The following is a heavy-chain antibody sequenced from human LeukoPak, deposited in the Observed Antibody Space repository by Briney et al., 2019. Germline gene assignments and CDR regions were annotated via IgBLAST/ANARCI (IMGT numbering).Heavy chain of an antibody. D-gene: IGHD6-13*01. V-gene: IGHV1-8*01. CDR2: MNPNTGNT. Sequence: ASVNVSCTASGYTFTRYEINWVRQAPGQGLEWMGWMNPNTGNTAYAQNFQGRVIMTRNTSINTAYLELSSLRSEDTALYYCARSAGLGYYYYYMDVWGKGTTVTVSS. CDR1: GYTFTRYE. J-gene: IGHJ6*03. CDR3: ARSAGLGYYYYYMDV.